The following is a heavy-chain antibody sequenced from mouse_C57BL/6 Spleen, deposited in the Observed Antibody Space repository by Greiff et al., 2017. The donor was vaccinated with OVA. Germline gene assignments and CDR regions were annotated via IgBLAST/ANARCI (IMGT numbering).Heavy chain of an antibody. V-gene: IGHV1-53*01. CDR3: ARYGYPRYWYFDV. CDR2: INPSNGGT. CDR1: GYTFTSYW. J-gene: IGHJ1*03. D-gene: IGHD2-2*01. Sequence: VQLQQSGTELVKPGASVKLSCKASGYTFTSYWMHWVKQRPGQGLEWIGNINPSNGGTNYNEKFKSKATLTVDKSSSTAYMQLSSLTSEDSAVYYCARYGYPRYWYFDVWGTGTTVTVSS.